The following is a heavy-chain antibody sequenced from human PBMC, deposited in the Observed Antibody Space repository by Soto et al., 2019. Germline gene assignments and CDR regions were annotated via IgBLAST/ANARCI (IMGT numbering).Heavy chain of an antibody. CDR3: ARAEGGWFFDY. CDR1: GFAFSTYW. V-gene: IGHV3-7*01. CDR2: IKQDGSEK. J-gene: IGHJ4*02. Sequence: EVQLVESGGGLDQPGGSLRLSCTASGFAFSTYWMSWVRQAPGKGLEWVANIKQDGSEKYYVDSVKGRFTISRDNAKNSLYLQMNSLRAEDTAVYYCARAEGGWFFDYWGQGSLVTVSS. D-gene: IGHD6-19*01.